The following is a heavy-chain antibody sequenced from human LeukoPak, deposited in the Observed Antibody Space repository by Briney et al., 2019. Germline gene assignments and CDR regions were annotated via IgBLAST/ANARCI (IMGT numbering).Heavy chain of an antibody. J-gene: IGHJ3*02. V-gene: IGHV4-59*01. CDR3: ARDLAYCSGGSCYDDAFDI. D-gene: IGHD2-15*01. CDR1: GGSISSYY. Sequence: SETLSLTCTVSGGSISSYYWSWIRQPPGKGLEWIGYIYYSGSTNYNPSLKSRVTISVDTSKNQFSLKLSSVTAADTAVYYCARDLAYCSGGSCYDDAFDIWGQGTMVTVSS. CDR2: IYYSGST.